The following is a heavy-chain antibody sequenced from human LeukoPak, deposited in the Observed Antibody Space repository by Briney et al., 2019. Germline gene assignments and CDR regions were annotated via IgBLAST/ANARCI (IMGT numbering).Heavy chain of an antibody. CDR1: GFSFSSYA. CDR2: ISGNGGTT. V-gene: IGHV3-23*01. Sequence: GGSLRLSCAASGFSFSSYAMTWVRQAPGKGLEWVSTISGNGGTTYHTDSVKGRFTVSRDSSKNTLYLQMNSLRAEDTAVYFCARRMTATSKCFDYWGQGTLVTVSS. CDR3: ARRMTATSKCFDY. J-gene: IGHJ4*02. D-gene: IGHD2/OR15-2a*01.